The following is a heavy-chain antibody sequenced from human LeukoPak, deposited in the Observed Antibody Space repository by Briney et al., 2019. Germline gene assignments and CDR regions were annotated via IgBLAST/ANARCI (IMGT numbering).Heavy chain of an antibody. D-gene: IGHD3-10*01. CDR3: ARDARDVLLWFGELLH. CDR1: GGSISSYY. CDR2: IYYSGST. Sequence: SETLSLTCTVSGGSISSYYWSWIRQPPGKGLEWIGYIYYSGSTNYNPSLKSRVTISVDTSKNQFSLKVNSVTAADTAAYYCARDARDVLLWFGELLHWGQGTLVTVSS. J-gene: IGHJ4*02. V-gene: IGHV4-59*12.